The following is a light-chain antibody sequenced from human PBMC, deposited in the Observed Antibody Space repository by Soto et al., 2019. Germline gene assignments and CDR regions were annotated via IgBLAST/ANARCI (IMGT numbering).Light chain of an antibody. J-gene: IGKJ1*01. CDR3: QQYGTSPWT. CDR2: GAS. Sequence: EIVMTQSPATLSLSPGERATLSCRASQSVSSSYLAWYQQKPGQAPRLLIYGASSRATDIPDRFSGSGSGTAFTLTISRLEPEDFAVYYCQQYGTSPWTFGQGTKVDIK. CDR1: QSVSSSY. V-gene: IGKV3-20*01.